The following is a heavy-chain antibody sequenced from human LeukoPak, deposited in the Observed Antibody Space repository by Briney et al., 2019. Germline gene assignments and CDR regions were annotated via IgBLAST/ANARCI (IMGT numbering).Heavy chain of an antibody. CDR2: IYPGDSDT. Sequence: GESLKISCKASGSTFTSYWIAWVRQMPGKGLEGMGIIYPGDSDTRYSPSFQGQVTISADKSISTAYLQWSSLKASDTAIYYCARSPVQLGAFDIWGQGTMVTVSS. CDR1: GSTFTSYW. V-gene: IGHV5-51*01. D-gene: IGHD2-2*01. CDR3: ARSPVQLGAFDI. J-gene: IGHJ3*02.